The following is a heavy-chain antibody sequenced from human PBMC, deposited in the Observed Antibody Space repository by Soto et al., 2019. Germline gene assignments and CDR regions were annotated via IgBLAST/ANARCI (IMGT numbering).Heavy chain of an antibody. V-gene: IGHV4-39*01. CDR3: ARRTIAARLGSHNWFDP. D-gene: IGHD6-6*01. CDR2: IYYSGST. Sequence: SETLSLTCTVSGGSISSSSYYWGWIRQPPGKGLEWIGSIYYSGSTYYNPSLKSRVTISVDTSKNQFSLKLSSVTAADTAVYYCARRTIAARLGSHNWFDPWGQGTLVTVSS. CDR1: GGSISSSSYY. J-gene: IGHJ5*02.